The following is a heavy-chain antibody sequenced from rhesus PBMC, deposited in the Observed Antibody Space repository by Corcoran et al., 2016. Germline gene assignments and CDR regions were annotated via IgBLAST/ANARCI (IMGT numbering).Heavy chain of an antibody. V-gene: IGHV4-80*01. CDR3: ARSPMIVVILYNRFDV. J-gene: IGHJ5-1*01. CDR2: INVNRGNT. CDR1: GGSFTSYW. D-gene: IGHD3-28*01. Sequence: QVQLQESGPGLVKPSETLSLSCAVSGGSFTSYWWSWLRPPPGKVLEWIGKINVNRGNTNANPSLKSRVTISKDASKNQFSLKMSSGTAADTAVYYCARSPMIVVILYNRFDVWGPGVLVTVSS.